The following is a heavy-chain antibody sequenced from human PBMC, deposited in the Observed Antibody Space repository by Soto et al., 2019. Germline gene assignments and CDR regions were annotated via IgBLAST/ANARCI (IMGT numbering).Heavy chain of an antibody. D-gene: IGHD6-19*01. J-gene: IGHJ4*02. Sequence: PSQTLSLTCAIPGDSVSSNTAAWNLIRSSPSRGLEWLGRTYYRSNWRHDYAVSVKSRITVNPDTSKNHFSLQLNSVTPDDTAVYYCARGVAGSGFDLWGQGTLVTVYS. CDR3: ARGVAGSGFDL. CDR1: GDSVSSNTAA. CDR2: TYYRSNWRH. V-gene: IGHV6-1*01.